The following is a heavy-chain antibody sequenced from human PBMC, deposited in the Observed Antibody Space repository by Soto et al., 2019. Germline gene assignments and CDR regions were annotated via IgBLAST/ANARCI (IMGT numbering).Heavy chain of an antibody. Sequence: ASVKVSCKASGGTFSSYTISWVRQAPGQGLEWMGRIIPILGIANYAQKFQGRVTITADKSTSTAYMELSSLRSEDTAVYYCARDWRTCSGGSCYLAGPPDIWGQGTMVTVSS. J-gene: IGHJ3*02. D-gene: IGHD2-15*01. V-gene: IGHV1-69*04. CDR3: ARDWRTCSGGSCYLAGPPDI. CDR1: GGTFSSYT. CDR2: IIPILGIA.